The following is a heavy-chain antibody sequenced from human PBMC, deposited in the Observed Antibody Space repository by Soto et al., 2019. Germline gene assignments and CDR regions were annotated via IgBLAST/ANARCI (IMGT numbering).Heavy chain of an antibody. CDR3: AKALAYCGGDCYHYYYYGMDV. D-gene: IGHD2-21*02. Sequence: GGSLRLSCAASGFTFSSYAMSWVRQAPGKGLEWVSAISGSGGSTYYADSVKGRFTISRDNSKNTLYLQMNSLRAEDAAVYYCAKALAYCGGDCYHYYYYGMDVWGQGTTVTVSS. CDR2: ISGSGGST. J-gene: IGHJ6*02. V-gene: IGHV3-23*01. CDR1: GFTFSSYA.